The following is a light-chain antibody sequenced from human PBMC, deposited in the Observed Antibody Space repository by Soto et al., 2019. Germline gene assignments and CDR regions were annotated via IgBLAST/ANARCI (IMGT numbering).Light chain of an antibody. CDR1: QSISSW. CDR2: KAS. CDR3: QQYKSYLIT. Sequence: IQMTQSPSTLSASVGDRVTITCRASQSISSWLAWYQQKPGKAPNLLIYKASTLESGVPSRFSGSGSGTEFTLTISSVQPDDFATYYCQQYKSYLITFGQGTRLEIK. J-gene: IGKJ5*01. V-gene: IGKV1-5*03.